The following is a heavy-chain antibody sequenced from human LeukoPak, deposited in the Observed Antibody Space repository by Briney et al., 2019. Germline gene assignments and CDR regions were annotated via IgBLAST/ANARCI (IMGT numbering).Heavy chain of an antibody. J-gene: IGHJ5*02. Sequence: GASVTVSCKASGYSFGTYGITWVRQAPGQGLEWMAWISTNNGNTNYAQKLQGRVTMTTDTSTSTAYMEVRSLTSDDSAVYYCARAQRLNYAFDLWGQGTIVTVSS. CDR1: GYSFGTYG. V-gene: IGHV1-18*01. D-gene: IGHD1-7*01. CDR3: ARAQRLNYAFDL. CDR2: ISTNNGNT.